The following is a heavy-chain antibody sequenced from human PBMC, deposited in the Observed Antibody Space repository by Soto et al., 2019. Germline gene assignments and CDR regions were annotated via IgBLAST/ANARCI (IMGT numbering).Heavy chain of an antibody. CDR3: AKDPYYDSGSHPPDY. CDR1: GFTFSTYA. D-gene: IGHD3-10*01. V-gene: IGHV3-23*01. CDR2: ISNSGGNT. J-gene: IGHJ4*02. Sequence: EVQLLESGGGLVQPGGSLRLSCAASGFTFSTYAMSWVRQAPGKGLEWVSGISNSGGNTYYADTVKGRFTISRDNSKITLYLQMNSLRAEDTAVYYCAKDPYYDSGSHPPDYWGQGTLVTVSS.